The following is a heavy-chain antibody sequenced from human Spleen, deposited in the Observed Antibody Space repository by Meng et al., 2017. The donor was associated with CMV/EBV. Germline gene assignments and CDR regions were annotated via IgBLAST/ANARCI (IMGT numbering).Heavy chain of an antibody. CDR1: GFTVSSNY. Sequence: GESLKISCAASGFTVSSNYMSWVRQAPGKGLEWVSVIYSGGSTYYADSVKGRFTISRDNSKNTLYLQMNSLRAEDTAVYYCAREGFGGYGSGSYYLDYWGQGTLVTVSS. V-gene: IGHV3-66*02. D-gene: IGHD3-10*01. CDR3: AREGFGGYGSGSYYLDY. J-gene: IGHJ4*02. CDR2: IYSGGST.